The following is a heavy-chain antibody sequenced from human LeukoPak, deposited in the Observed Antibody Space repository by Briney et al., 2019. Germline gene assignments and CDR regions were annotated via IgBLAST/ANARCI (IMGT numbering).Heavy chain of an antibody. D-gene: IGHD5-24*01. Sequence: GGSLRLSCVASGFPFSSYWMTWVRQAPGKGLEWVADIKQDGSKKSYVDSVKGRFTISRDNAKNSLYLQMNSLRAEDTAIYYCTRVGYIDEGIDYWGQGTLVTVSS. CDR1: GFPFSSYW. J-gene: IGHJ4*02. V-gene: IGHV3-7*04. CDR3: TRVGYIDEGIDY. CDR2: IKQDGSKK.